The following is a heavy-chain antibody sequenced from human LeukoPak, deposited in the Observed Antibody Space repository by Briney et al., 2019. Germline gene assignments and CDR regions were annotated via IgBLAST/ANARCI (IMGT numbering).Heavy chain of an antibody. CDR3: ARCGDDYNGFDY. CDR2: IYYSGST. Sequence: SETLSLTCTVSGGSISSYYRSWIRQPPGKGLEWIGYIYYSGSTNYNPSLKSRVTISVDTSKNQFSLKLSSVTAADTAVYYCARCGDDYNGFDYWGPGTLVTVSS. V-gene: IGHV4-59*08. J-gene: IGHJ4*02. CDR1: GGSISSYY. D-gene: IGHD5-24*01.